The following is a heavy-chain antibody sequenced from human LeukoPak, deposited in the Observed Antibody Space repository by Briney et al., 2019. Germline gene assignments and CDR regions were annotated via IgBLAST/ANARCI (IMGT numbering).Heavy chain of an antibody. CDR1: GYSFTSYW. D-gene: IGHD2-15*01. CDR2: IYPGDSDT. Sequence: GESLKISCKGSGYSFTSYWIGWVRQMPGKGLEWMGSIYPGDSDTRYSPSFQGQVTISADKSISTAYLQWSSLKASDTAMYYCARHRSPYCSGGSCPFDYWGQGTLVTVSS. CDR3: ARHRSPYCSGGSCPFDY. J-gene: IGHJ4*02. V-gene: IGHV5-51*01.